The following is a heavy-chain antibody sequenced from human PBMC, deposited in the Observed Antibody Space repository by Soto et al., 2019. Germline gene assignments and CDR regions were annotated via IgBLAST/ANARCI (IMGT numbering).Heavy chain of an antibody. Sequence: GGSLRLSCAASGFTFSSYSMNWVRQAPGKGLEWVSSISSSSSYIYYADSVKGRFTISRDNAKNSLYLQMNSLRAEDTAVYYCASAAADVYYYYGMDVWGQGTTVTVSS. CDR1: GFTFSSYS. J-gene: IGHJ6*02. D-gene: IGHD6-13*01. V-gene: IGHV3-21*01. CDR3: ASAAADVYYYYGMDV. CDR2: ISSSSSYI.